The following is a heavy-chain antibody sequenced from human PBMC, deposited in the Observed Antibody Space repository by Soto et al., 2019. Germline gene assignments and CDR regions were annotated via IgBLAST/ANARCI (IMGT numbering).Heavy chain of an antibody. D-gene: IGHD3-10*01. CDR2: ISYDGSNK. Sequence: QVQLVESGGGVVQPGRSLRLSCAASGFTFSSYAMHRVRQAPGKGLEWVAVISYDGSNKYYADSVKGRFTISRDNSKNTLYLQMNSLRAEDTAVYYCASAPETPQDTRRVVRGRFSGDYWGQGTLVTVSS. J-gene: IGHJ4*02. V-gene: IGHV3-30-3*01. CDR3: ASAPETPQDTRRVVRGRFSGDY. CDR1: GFTFSSYA.